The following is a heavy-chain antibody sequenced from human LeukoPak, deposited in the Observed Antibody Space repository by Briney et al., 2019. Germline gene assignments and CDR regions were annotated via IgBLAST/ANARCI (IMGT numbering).Heavy chain of an antibody. V-gene: IGHV4-34*01. CDR1: GGSFSDFY. CDR2: INHGGST. CDR3: ASSPVGATDY. D-gene: IGHD1-26*01. Sequence: SETLSLTCAVYGGSFSDFYWSWIRQPPGKGLEWIGEINHGGSTNYNPSLKSRVTISVDTSKNQFSLKLSSVTAADTAVYYCASSPVGATDYWGQGNLVTVSS. J-gene: IGHJ4*02.